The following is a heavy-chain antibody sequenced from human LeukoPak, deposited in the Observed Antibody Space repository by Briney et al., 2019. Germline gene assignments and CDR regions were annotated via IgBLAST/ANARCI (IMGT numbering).Heavy chain of an antibody. V-gene: IGHV3-20*04. CDR2: INWNGGST. D-gene: IGHD3-9*01. CDR3: ARDSDYDILTGYSPFDY. J-gene: IGHJ4*02. Sequence: GGSLRLSCAASGFTFDDYGMSWVRQAPGKGLEWVSGINWNGGSTGYADSLKGRFTISRDNAKNSLYLQMNSLRAEDTALYYCARDSDYDILTGYSPFDYWGQGTLVTVSS. CDR1: GFTFDDYG.